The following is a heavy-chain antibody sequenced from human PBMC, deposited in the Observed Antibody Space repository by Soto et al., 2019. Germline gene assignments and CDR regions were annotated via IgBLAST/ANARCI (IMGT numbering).Heavy chain of an antibody. CDR3: GLGDAALLVFALGV. J-gene: IGHJ3*01. CDR1: GISLSTSGVG. V-gene: IGHV2-5*01. Sequence: SGPTLVNTTQTLTLTCTLSGISLSTSGVGLGWIRQTPGKALEWLALIYWNDDKHYNPSLKTRLTITKDTSKNQAVLTMTNMDPVDTATYDCGLGDAALLVFALGVWGQGTVDTV. CDR2: IYWNDDK. D-gene: IGHD6-6*01.